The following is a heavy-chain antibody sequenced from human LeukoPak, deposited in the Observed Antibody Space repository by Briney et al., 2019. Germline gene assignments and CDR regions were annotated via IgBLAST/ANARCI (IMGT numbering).Heavy chain of an antibody. CDR1: GGSFSGYY. V-gene: IGHV4-34*01. J-gene: IGHJ4*02. CDR2: INHSGST. Sequence: SETLSLTCAVYGGSFSGYYWSWIRQPPGKGLEWIGEINHSGSTNYNPSLKSRVTISVDTSKNQFSLKLSSVTAADTAVYYCARVVHYDSSGYYYFDYWGQGTLVTVSS. D-gene: IGHD3-22*01. CDR3: ARVVHYDSSGYYYFDY.